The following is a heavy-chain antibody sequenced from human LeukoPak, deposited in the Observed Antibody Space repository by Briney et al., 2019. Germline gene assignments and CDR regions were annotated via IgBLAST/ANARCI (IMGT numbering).Heavy chain of an antibody. CDR3: ARDFSLFGGYDL. CDR1: GFTFSSYG. J-gene: IGHJ4*02. CDR2: ISYDGSNK. D-gene: IGHD5-12*01. V-gene: IGHV3-30*03. Sequence: GGSMRLSCAASGFTFSSYGMHWVRQAPGKGLEWVAVISYDGSNKYYADSVKGRFTISRDNSKNTLYLQMNSLRAEDTAVYYCARDFSLFGGYDLWGQGTLVTVSS.